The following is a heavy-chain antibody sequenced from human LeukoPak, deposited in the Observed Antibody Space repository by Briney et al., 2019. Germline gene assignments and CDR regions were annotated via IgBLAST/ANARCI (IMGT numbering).Heavy chain of an antibody. Sequence: VPVKVSCKASGHTFTSYGISWVRQAPGQGLEWMGWISAYNGNTNYAQKLQGRVTMTTDTSTSTAYMELRSLRSDDTAVYYCARDGTRGSGSYLSYYYYNYMDVWGKGTTVTISS. CDR1: GHTFTSYG. CDR3: ARDGTRGSGSYLSYYYYNYMDV. V-gene: IGHV1-18*01. CDR2: ISAYNGNT. J-gene: IGHJ6*03. D-gene: IGHD3-10*01.